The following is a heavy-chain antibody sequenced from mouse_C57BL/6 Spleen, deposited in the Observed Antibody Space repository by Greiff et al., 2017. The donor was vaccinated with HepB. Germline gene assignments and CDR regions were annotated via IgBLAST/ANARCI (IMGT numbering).Heavy chain of an antibody. CDR3: VRHAGYYSFDY. D-gene: IGHD2-3*01. Sequence: EVKLMESGGGLVQPKGSLKLSCAASGFSFNTYAMNWVRQAPGKGLEWVARIRSKSNNYATYYADSVKDRFTISRDDSESMLYLQMNNLKTEDTAMYYCVRHAGYYSFDYWGQGTTLTVSS. CDR2: IRSKSNNYAT. V-gene: IGHV10-1*01. J-gene: IGHJ2*01. CDR1: GFSFNTYA.